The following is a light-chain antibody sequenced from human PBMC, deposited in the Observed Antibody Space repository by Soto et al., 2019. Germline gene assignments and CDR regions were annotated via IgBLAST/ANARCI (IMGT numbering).Light chain of an antibody. CDR3: QQYNDWPLT. Sequence: EIVMTQSPVTLSLSPGERVHLSCRASQSVSSNLAWYQQQPGQAPSILIYGAFTRATGIPARFSGTGSGTECTLTISRLQSEDFALYYCQQYNDWPLTFGQGTQVDIK. CDR1: QSVSSN. CDR2: GAF. J-gene: IGKJ1*01. V-gene: IGKV3-15*01.